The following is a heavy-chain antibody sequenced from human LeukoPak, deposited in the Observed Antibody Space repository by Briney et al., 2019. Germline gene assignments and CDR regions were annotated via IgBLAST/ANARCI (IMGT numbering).Heavy chain of an antibody. Sequence: SETLSLTCSFSGCSISSEGYYWRWIRQHPGKGLEWIGYIYYSGSTYYNPSLKSRVTISVATSKNQFSLKLSSVTAADTAVYYCARVGLGYCSSTSCFDNWFDPWGQGTLVTVSS. CDR1: GCSISSEGYY. V-gene: IGHV4-31*03. CDR2: IYYSGST. CDR3: ARVGLGYCSSTSCFDNWFDP. D-gene: IGHD2-2*01. J-gene: IGHJ5*02.